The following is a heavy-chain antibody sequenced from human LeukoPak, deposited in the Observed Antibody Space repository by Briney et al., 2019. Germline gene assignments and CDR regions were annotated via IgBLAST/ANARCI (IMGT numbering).Heavy chain of an antibody. CDR1: GFTFSSYW. Sequence: GGSLRLSCAASGFTFSSYWMSWVRQAPGKGLEWVANIKQDESEKYYVDSVKGRFTISRDNAKNSLFLQMNSLRAEDTAVYYCARAGSFSSSYGISWHYWGQGALVAVSS. D-gene: IGHD2-15*01. J-gene: IGHJ4*02. V-gene: IGHV3-7*01. CDR3: ARAGSFSSSYGISWHY. CDR2: IKQDESEK.